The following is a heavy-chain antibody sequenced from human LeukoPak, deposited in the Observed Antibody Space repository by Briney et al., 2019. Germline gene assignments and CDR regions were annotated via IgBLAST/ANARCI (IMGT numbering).Heavy chain of an antibody. CDR3: TTDDGLEWFVGGKDY. J-gene: IGHJ4*02. CDR1: GFTFSSYT. D-gene: IGHD3-3*01. Sequence: PGGSLRLSCAASGFTFSSYTMSWVRQAPGKGLEWVGRIKSKTDGGTTDYAAPVKGRFTISRDDSKNTLYLQMNSLKTEDTAVYYCTTDDGLEWFVGGKDYWGQGTLVTVSS. V-gene: IGHV3-15*01. CDR2: IKSKTDGGTT.